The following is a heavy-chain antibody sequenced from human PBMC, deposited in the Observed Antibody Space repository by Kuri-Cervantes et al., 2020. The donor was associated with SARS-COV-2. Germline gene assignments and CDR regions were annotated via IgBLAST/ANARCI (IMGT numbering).Heavy chain of an antibody. J-gene: IGHJ4*01. D-gene: IGHD6-19*01. CDR2: ISSNGAT. CDR1: GFTFSRYA. V-gene: IGHV3-64D*06. Sequence: GESLKISCSASGFTFSRYAMHWVRQAPGKGLEYVSAISSNGATYYAGSVKGRFTISRDNSKNTMYLQMSSLRTEDTAIYHCFSSGWSRGDYWGHGTLVTVSS. CDR3: FSSGWSRGDY.